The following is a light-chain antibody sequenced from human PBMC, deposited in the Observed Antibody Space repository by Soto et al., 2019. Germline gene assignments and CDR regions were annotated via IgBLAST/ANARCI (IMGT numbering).Light chain of an antibody. V-gene: IGLV2-8*01. CDR2: EVD. J-gene: IGLJ1*01. Sequence: QSALTQPPSASGSPGQSVTISCTGTSSDIGRCNYVSWYQQHPGRAPKLMIYEVDRRPSGVPDRFSGSKSGNTASLTVSGLQAEDEADYYCCSYAGSNNFGVFGTGTKVTVL. CDR1: SSDIGRCNY. CDR3: CSYAGSNNFGV.